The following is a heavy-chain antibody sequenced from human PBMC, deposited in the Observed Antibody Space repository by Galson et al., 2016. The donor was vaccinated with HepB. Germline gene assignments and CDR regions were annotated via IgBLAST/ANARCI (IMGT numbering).Heavy chain of an antibody. D-gene: IGHD2-15*01. CDR3: ARAAFFGY. J-gene: IGHJ4*02. Sequence: LRLSCAASGFIFSSFSMSWVRQAPGRGLEWVASISGSDNDIKYADSVQGRFTISRDNAKNSLYLQMNSLRVEDTALYYCARAAFFGYWGQGLRVTVSS. V-gene: IGHV3-21*01. CDR1: GFIFSSFS. CDR2: ISGSDNDI.